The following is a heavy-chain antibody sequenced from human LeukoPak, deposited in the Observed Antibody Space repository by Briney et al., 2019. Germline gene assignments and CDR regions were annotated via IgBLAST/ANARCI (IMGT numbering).Heavy chain of an antibody. Sequence: PGGSLRLSCAASGLTFSDYAMNWVRQAPGKGLEWVSGISGSSGNIYYADSVKGRVTISRDNSKSTLYLQMNSLRADDTAIYYCAYGDQFEVFDYWGQGTVVTVSS. CDR1: GLTFSDYA. D-gene: IGHD2-21*02. J-gene: IGHJ4*02. CDR2: ISGSSGNI. V-gene: IGHV3-23*01. CDR3: AYGDQFEVFDY.